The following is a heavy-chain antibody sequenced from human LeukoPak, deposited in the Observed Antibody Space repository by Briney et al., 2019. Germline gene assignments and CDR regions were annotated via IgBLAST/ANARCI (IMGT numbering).Heavy chain of an antibody. CDR3: AKARGYSYYYYYMDV. D-gene: IGHD6-25*01. V-gene: IGHV3-9*01. Sequence: PGGSLRLSCAASGFTFDDYAMHWVRQAPGKGLEWVSGISWNSGSIGYADSVKGRFTISRDNANNSLYLQMNSLRAEATALYYCAKARGYSYYYYYMDVWGKGTTVTVSS. CDR2: ISWNSGSI. J-gene: IGHJ6*03. CDR1: GFTFDDYA.